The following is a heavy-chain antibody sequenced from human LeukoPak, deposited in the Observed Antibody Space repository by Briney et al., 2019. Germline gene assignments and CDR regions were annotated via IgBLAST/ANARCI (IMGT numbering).Heavy chain of an antibody. CDR3: ARDLIVVVTESCFDY. CDR2: IIPIFGTA. Sequence: SVKVSCKASGGTFSSYAISWVRQAPGQGLEWMGRIIPIFGTANYAQKFQGRVTITTDESTSTAYMELSSLRSEDTAVYYCARDLIVVVTESCFDYWGQGTLVTVSS. V-gene: IGHV1-69*05. D-gene: IGHD3-22*01. J-gene: IGHJ4*02. CDR1: GGTFSSYA.